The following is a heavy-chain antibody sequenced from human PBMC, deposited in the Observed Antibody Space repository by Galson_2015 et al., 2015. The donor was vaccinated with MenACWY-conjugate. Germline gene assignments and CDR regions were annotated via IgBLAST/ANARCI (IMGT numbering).Heavy chain of an antibody. CDR2: IGSVTSTM. V-gene: IGHV3-48*04. Sequence: SLRLSCAASGFTFSHYSMYWVRQAPGKGLEWVSYIGSVTSTMYYRDSVKGRFTISRDNAKNSLYLQMNSLRAEDTAVYYCARDGSGWVIDFWGQGTLVTVSS. J-gene: IGHJ4*02. D-gene: IGHD6-19*01. CDR3: ARDGSGWVIDF. CDR1: GFTFSHYS.